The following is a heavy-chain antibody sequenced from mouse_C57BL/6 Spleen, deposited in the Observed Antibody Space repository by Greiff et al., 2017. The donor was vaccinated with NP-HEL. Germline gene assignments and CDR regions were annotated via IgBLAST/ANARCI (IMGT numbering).Heavy chain of an antibody. D-gene: IGHD2-2*01. J-gene: IGHJ3*01. Sequence: EVQGVESGGGLVKPGGSLKLSCAASGFTFSDYGMHWVRQAPEKGLEWVAYISSGSSTIYYADTVKGRFTISRDNAKNTLFLQMTSLRSEDTAMYYCARDGYDNGAWFAYWGQGTLVTVSA. CDR3: ARDGYDNGAWFAY. CDR1: GFTFSDYG. V-gene: IGHV5-17*01. CDR2: ISSGSSTI.